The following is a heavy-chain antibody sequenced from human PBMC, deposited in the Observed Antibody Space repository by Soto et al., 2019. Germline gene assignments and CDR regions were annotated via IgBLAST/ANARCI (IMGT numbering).Heavy chain of an antibody. D-gene: IGHD5-12*01. CDR3: AREYSGYDMLRGYYYCGMDV. J-gene: IGHJ6*02. CDR2: IKQDGSEK. CDR1: GFTFSSYW. Sequence: EVQLVESGGGLVQPGGSLRLSCAASGFTFSSYWMSWVRQAPGKGLEWVANIKQDGSEKYYVDSVKGRFTISRDNAKNSLYLQMNSLRAEDTAVYYCAREYSGYDMLRGYYYCGMDVWGQGTTVTVSS. V-gene: IGHV3-7*03.